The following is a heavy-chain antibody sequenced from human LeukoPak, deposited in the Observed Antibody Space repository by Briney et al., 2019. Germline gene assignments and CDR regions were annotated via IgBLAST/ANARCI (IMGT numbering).Heavy chain of an antibody. CDR1: GFTFSSYD. V-gene: IGHV3-13*04. J-gene: IGHJ6*02. D-gene: IGHD3-22*01. Sequence: SGGSLRLPCAASGFTFSSYDMHWVRQATGKGLEWVSAIGTAGDTYYPGSVKGRFTISRENAKNSLYLQMNSLRAGDTAVYYCARSYRHYDSSGSHYYYGMDVWGQGTTVTVSS. CDR2: IGTAGDT. CDR3: ARSYRHYDSSGSHYYYGMDV.